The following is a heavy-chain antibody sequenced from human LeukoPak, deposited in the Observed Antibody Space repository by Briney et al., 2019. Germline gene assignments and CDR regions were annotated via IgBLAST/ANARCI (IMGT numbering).Heavy chain of an antibody. CDR1: GFTFSCCD. CDR3: AKGYDNVSN. V-gene: IGHV3-30*18. J-gene: IGHJ1*01. CDR2: ISYDGSDK. Sequence: PGGSLRLSCAASGFTFSCCDMHWVRQAPGKGLEWMALISYDGSDKYYADSVKGRFTISRDNSKNTLFLQMNSLRTEDTAVYYCAKGYDNVSNWGQGTLVTVSS. D-gene: IGHD3-22*01.